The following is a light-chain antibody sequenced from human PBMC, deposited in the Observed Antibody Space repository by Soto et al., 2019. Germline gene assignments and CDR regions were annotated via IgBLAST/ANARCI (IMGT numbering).Light chain of an antibody. V-gene: IGKV1-27*01. CDR3: QKYDSDPPL. J-gene: IGKJ4*01. CDR1: QAISNY. Sequence: DIQMTQSPSSLSASVGDRVTITCRASQAISNYLAWYQQKPGKVPKVLIYAASTLQSGVPSRFSGSGSGTDFTLTISSLQTEDVATYYCQKYDSDPPLFGGGTKVEIK. CDR2: AAS.